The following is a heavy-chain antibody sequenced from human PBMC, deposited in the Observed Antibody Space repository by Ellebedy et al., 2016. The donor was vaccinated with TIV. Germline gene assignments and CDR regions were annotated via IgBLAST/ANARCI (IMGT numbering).Heavy chain of an antibody. Sequence: GGSLRLSCEASGFTFSNYWMTCVRQAPGKGLEWVANIKQDESEKYYVASVKGRFSISRDNAKNSLYLQMNSLRPEDTAVYYCARDQWLGRAYYFDYWGQGTLLTVSS. D-gene: IGHD6-19*01. V-gene: IGHV3-7*01. CDR3: ARDQWLGRAYYFDY. CDR2: IKQDESEK. CDR1: GFTFSNYW. J-gene: IGHJ4*02.